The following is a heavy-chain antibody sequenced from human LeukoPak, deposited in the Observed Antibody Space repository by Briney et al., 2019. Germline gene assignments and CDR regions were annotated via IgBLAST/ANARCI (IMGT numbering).Heavy chain of an antibody. CDR3: ARDGEYCSGCSCYYDY. CDR1: GFTFSSYW. J-gene: IGHJ4*02. D-gene: IGHD2-15*01. Sequence: GGSLRLSCAASGFTFSSYWMHRVRQAPGKGLVWVSRINSDGSSTSYADSVKGRFTISRDNAKNTLYLQMNSLRAEDTAVYYCARDGEYCSGCSCYYDYWGQGTLVTVSS. CDR2: INSDGSST. V-gene: IGHV3-74*01.